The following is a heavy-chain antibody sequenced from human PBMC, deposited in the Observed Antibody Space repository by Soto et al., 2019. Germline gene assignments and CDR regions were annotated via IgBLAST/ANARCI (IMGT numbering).Heavy chain of an antibody. Sequence: GASVKVSCKASGYTFTSYYMHWVRQAPGQGLEWMGIINPSGGSTSYAQKFQGRVTMTRDTSTSTVYMELSSLRSEDTAVYYCARDRPAILTGYPSSCEAPMDYFDYWGQGTLVTVSS. CDR2: INPSGGST. CDR1: GYTFTSYY. D-gene: IGHD3-9*01. CDR3: ARDRPAILTGYPSSCEAPMDYFDY. J-gene: IGHJ4*02. V-gene: IGHV1-46*01.